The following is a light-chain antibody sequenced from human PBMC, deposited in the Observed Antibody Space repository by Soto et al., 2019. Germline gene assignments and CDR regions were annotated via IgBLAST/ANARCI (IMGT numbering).Light chain of an antibody. Sequence: QSVLTQPASVSGSPGQSITISCTGTSSDVGSYIFVSWYQQYPGKAPKLIIYEVTKRPSGVSSRFSGSKSGNTASLRISGLQPDDEADYHCCAYAGRSTFIFGGGTKLTVL. CDR2: EVT. CDR1: SSDVGSYIF. V-gene: IGLV2-23*02. CDR3: CAYAGRSTFI. J-gene: IGLJ2*01.